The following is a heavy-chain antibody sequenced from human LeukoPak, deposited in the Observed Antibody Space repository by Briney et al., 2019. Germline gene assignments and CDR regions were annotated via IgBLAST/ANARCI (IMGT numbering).Heavy chain of an antibody. CDR1: GFNFGSYV. V-gene: IGHV3-23*01. Sequence: GGSLRLSCVGTGFNFGSYVMSWIRQAPGKGLEWVSVISGSGHSTYYAESVKGRFTISRDNAKNSLYLQMNSLRAEDTAVYYCARAVAVAGTYDYWGQGTLVTVSS. J-gene: IGHJ4*02. CDR2: ISGSGHST. CDR3: ARAVAVAGTYDY. D-gene: IGHD6-19*01.